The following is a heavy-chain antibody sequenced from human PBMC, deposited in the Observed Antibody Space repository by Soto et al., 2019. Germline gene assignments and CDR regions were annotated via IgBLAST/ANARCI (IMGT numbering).Heavy chain of an antibody. CDR2: IYYSGTA. D-gene: IGHD1-1*01. CDR3: ARGDGIQLGSLAGRYYYHKMDV. Sequence: QVQLRESGSGLVKSSETLSLTCTVSGGSISTYYWSWVRQPPGKGLEWIGYIYYSGTATYNPSLRSRVTISVDTSKNQFSLRLSSVTASDTAVYYCARGDGIQLGSLAGRYYYHKMDVWGQGTTVTVYS. CDR1: GGSISTYY. V-gene: IGHV4-59*01. J-gene: IGHJ6*02.